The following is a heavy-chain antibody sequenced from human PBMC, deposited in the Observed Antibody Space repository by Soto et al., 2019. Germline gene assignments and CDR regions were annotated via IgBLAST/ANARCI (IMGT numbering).Heavy chain of an antibody. Sequence: SGPTLVNPTPTLTLTCTFSGFSLSTSGVGVGWIRQPPGKALEWLALIYWDDDKRYSPSLKSRLTITKDTSKNQVVLTMTNMDPVDTATYYCAHSVAVVVPAAMGGNWFDPWGQGTLVTVSS. CDR3: AHSVAVVVPAAMGGNWFDP. V-gene: IGHV2-5*02. D-gene: IGHD2-2*01. CDR2: IYWDDDK. CDR1: GFSLSTSGVG. J-gene: IGHJ5*02.